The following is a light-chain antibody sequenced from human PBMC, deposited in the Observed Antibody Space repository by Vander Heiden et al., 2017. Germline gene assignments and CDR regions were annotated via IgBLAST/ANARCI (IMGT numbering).Light chain of an antibody. CDR3: SSYTTFSTVE. CDR2: DVT. J-gene: IGLJ2*01. V-gene: IGLV2-14*01. Sequence: QPPLPQPASVSGPLGQSITISCTGTSTDIGAYTYVSWYQQNPGKAPKLMIHDVTHRPSGVSYRFSGSKSGNTASLTISGLQPEDEADYYCSSYTTFSTVEFGGGTKLTVL. CDR1: STDIGAYTY.